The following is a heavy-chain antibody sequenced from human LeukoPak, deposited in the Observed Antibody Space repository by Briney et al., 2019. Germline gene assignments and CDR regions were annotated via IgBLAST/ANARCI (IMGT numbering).Heavy chain of an antibody. CDR3: ARLGHLYDILTGHPHGYYFDY. CDR1: GGSISSSSYY. D-gene: IGHD3-9*01. J-gene: IGHJ4*02. Sequence: PSETLSLTCTVSGGSISSSSYYWGWIRQPPGKGLEWIGGIYYSGSTYYNPSLKSRVTISVDTSKNQFSLKLSSVTAADTAVYYCARLGHLYDILTGHPHGYYFDYWGQGTLVTVSS. V-gene: IGHV4-39*01. CDR2: IYYSGST.